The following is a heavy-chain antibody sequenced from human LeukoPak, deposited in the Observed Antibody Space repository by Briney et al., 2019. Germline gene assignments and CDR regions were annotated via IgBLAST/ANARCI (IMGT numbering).Heavy chain of an antibody. CDR1: GFTVSSNY. J-gene: IGHJ4*02. Sequence: GGSLRRSCAASGFTVSSNYMSWVRQAPGKGLEWVSVIYSGGSTYYADSVKGRFTISRDNSKNTLYLQMNSLRAEDTAVYYCASESYSASLRWGQGTLVTVSS. CDR2: IYSGGST. V-gene: IGHV3-66*02. D-gene: IGHD1-26*01. CDR3: ASESYSASLR.